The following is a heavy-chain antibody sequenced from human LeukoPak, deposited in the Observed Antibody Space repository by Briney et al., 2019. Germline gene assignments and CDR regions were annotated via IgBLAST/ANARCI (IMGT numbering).Heavy chain of an antibody. J-gene: IGHJ4*02. CDR2: INHSGST. Sequence: PSETLSLTCAVYGGSFSGYYWSWIRQPPGKGLEWIGEINHSGSTNYNPSLKSRVTISVDTSKNQFSLKLSSVTAADTAVYYCARGRRYPKRLSGSYNIFDYWGQGTLVTVSS. V-gene: IGHV4-34*01. CDR3: ARGRRYPKRLSGSYNIFDY. D-gene: IGHD1-26*01. CDR1: GGSFSGYY.